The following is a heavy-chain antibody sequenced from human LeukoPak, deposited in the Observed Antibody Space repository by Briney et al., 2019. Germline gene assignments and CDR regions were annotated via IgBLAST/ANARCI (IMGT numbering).Heavy chain of an antibody. V-gene: IGHV1-46*01. CDR1: GYTFTSYY. Sequence: GASVKVSCKASGYTFTSYYMHWVRQAPGQGLEGMGIINPSGGSTSYAQKFQGRVNMTRDKSRSTVYIELSSLRSEDTAVYSCATYDSSGYYGYWGQGTLVTVSS. CDR2: INPSGGST. J-gene: IGHJ4*02. CDR3: ATYDSSGYYGY. D-gene: IGHD3-22*01.